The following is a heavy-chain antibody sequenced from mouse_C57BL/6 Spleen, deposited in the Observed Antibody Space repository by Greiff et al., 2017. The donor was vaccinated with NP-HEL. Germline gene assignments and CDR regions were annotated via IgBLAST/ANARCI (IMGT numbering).Heavy chain of an antibody. Sequence: EVKLMESGGGLVKPGGSLKLSCAASGFTFSDYGIHWVRQAPEKGLEWVAYISSGSSTIYYADTVKGRFTISRDNAKNTLFLQMTSLRSEDTAMYYCARRIYSNYAMDYWGQGTSVTVSS. J-gene: IGHJ4*01. CDR1: GFTFSDYG. D-gene: IGHD2-5*01. CDR3: ARRIYSNYAMDY. V-gene: IGHV5-17*01. CDR2: ISSGSSTI.